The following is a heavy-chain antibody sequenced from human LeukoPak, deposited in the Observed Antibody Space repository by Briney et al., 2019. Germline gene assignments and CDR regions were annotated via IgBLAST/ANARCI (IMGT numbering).Heavy chain of an antibody. J-gene: IGHJ5*02. D-gene: IGHD3-10*01. CDR3: ARGGVRGVLFGSNLDNWFDP. V-gene: IGHV1-2*02. CDR1: GYTFIGYY. CDR2: INPNSGGT. Sequence: ASVKVSCKASGYTFIGYYMHWVRQAPGQGLEWMGWINPNSGGTNYAQKFQGRVTMTRDTSISTAYMELSRLRSDDTAVYYCARGGVRGVLFGSNLDNWFDPWGQGTLVTVSS.